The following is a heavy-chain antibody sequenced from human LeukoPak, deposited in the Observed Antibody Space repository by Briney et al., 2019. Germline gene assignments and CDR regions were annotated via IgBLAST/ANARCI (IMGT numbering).Heavy chain of an antibody. Sequence: ASVKVSCKASGYTFTSYYMHWVRQAPGQGLEWMGIINPSGGSTSYAQKFQGRVTMTRDTSTSTVYMELSSLRSDDTAVYYCAKDSHIVVVTAYFDYWGQGTLVTVSS. V-gene: IGHV1-46*01. CDR3: AKDSHIVVVTAYFDY. CDR2: INPSGGST. CDR1: GYTFTSYY. D-gene: IGHD2-21*02. J-gene: IGHJ4*02.